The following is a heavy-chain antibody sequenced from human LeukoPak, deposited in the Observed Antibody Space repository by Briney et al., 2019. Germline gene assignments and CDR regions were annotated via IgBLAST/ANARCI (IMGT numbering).Heavy chain of an antibody. CDR2: IYYSGST. CDR1: GGSIRSSSYY. V-gene: IGHV4-39*07. CDR3: ARGGPPFSFDY. J-gene: IGHJ4*02. Sequence: SETLSLTCTVSGGSIRSSSYYWGWIRQPPGKGLEWIGNIYYSGSTWNNPSLKSRVTISLDTSKNQFSLHLSSVTAADTAVFYCARGGPPFSFDYWGQGTLVTVSS. D-gene: IGHD3-16*01.